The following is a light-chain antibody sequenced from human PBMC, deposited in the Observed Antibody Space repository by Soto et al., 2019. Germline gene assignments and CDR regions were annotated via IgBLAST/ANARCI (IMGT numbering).Light chain of an antibody. V-gene: IGKV3-20*01. J-gene: IGKJ1*01. CDR3: QQYGSSPPWT. Sequence: EIVLTQSPGTLSLSPGERATLSCRASQSVSSSYLAWYQQKPGQAPRLLIYGASSRATGIPARFSGSGSGTDFTLTISRLEPEDFAVYYCQQYGSSPPWTCGQGNKVEIK. CDR2: GAS. CDR1: QSVSSSY.